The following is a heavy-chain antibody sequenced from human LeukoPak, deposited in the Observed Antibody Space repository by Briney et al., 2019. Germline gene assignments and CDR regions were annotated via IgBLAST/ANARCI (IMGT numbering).Heavy chain of an antibody. Sequence: ASVKVSCKASGYTFTGYYIHWVRQAPGQGLEWMAWINPDSGGISYAQKFQGRVTMTRDRSISTAYMELSSLRSEDTAVYYCARAGMIVESSAQNDYWGQGTLVTVSS. CDR3: ARAGMIVESSAQNDY. CDR1: GYTFTGYY. V-gene: IGHV1-2*02. D-gene: IGHD3-22*01. CDR2: INPDSGGI. J-gene: IGHJ4*02.